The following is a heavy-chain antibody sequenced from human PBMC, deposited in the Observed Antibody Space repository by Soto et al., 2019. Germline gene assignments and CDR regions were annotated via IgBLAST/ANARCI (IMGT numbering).Heavy chain of an antibody. D-gene: IGHD3-10*01. CDR2: IIPIFGTA. V-gene: IGHV1-69*13. CDR3: GRPSLRGVPLNAFDI. CDR1: GGTFSSYA. J-gene: IGHJ3*02. Sequence: ASVKVSCKASGGTFSSYAISWVRQAPGQGLEWMGGIIPIFGTANYAQKFQGRVTITADESTSTAYMELSSLRSEDTAVYYCGRPSLRGVPLNAFDIWGQGTMVTVSS.